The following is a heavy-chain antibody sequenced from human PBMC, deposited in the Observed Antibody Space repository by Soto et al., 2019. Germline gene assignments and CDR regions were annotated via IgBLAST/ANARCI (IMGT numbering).Heavy chain of an antibody. CDR1: SFSMYS. D-gene: IGHD1-1*01. J-gene: IGHJ5*02. Sequence: EVQVVESGGGLVKPGGSLRLSCNFSFSMYSMDWVRQATGKGLEWVASISSGSAFIKYADSVKGRCTISRDNPKNSVSLQMDSQRVEDPAMGCCPRGQGGSHDSRFDHGGRGSLVTVS. CDR2: ISSGSAFI. V-gene: IGHV3-21*01. CDR3: PRGQGGSHDSRFDH.